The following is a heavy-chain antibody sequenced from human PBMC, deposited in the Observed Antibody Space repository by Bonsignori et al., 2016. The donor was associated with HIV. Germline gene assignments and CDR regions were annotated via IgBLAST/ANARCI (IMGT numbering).Heavy chain of an antibody. Sequence: WVRQAPGQGLEWVGWINAYTENTNYAPNFRGRVTMTTDTATTTVFMELRSLRSNDTAVYYCTREVSYCTDNVCRGEYWGQGTLVNVSS. J-gene: IGHJ4*02. D-gene: IGHD2-8*02. CDR3: TREVSYCTDNVCRGEY. V-gene: IGHV1-18*01. CDR2: INAYTENT.